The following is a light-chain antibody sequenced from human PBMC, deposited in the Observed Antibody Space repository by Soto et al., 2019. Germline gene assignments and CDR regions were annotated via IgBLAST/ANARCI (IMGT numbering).Light chain of an antibody. CDR1: QSVSSSF. J-gene: IGKJ5*01. Sequence: EIVLTQSPGTLSLSPGERATLSCRARQSVSSSFLAWYQQKVGQAPRLLIYGASSRATGIPDRFSGSGSGTDFTLTISRLEPEDFAVYYCQQYGSSPRTFGQGTRLEIK. CDR2: GAS. CDR3: QQYGSSPRT. V-gene: IGKV3-20*01.